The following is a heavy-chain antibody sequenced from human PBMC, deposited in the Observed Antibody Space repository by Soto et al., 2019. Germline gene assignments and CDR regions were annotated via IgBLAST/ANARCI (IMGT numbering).Heavy chain of an antibody. CDR2: IYSGGST. J-gene: IGHJ4*02. Sequence: EVQLVESGGGLVQPGGSLRLSCAASGVTVSSNYMSWVRQAPGKGLEWVSVIYSGGSTYYADSVKGRFTISRDNSKNTLYLQMNSLXAEDTAVYYCARHGYNYGGGYFDYWGQGTLVTVSS. D-gene: IGHD5-18*01. CDR1: GVTVSSNY. V-gene: IGHV3-66*04. CDR3: ARHGYNYGGGYFDY.